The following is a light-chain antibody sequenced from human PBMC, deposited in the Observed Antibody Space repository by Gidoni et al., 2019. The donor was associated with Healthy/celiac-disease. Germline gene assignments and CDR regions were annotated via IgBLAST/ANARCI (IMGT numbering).Light chain of an antibody. J-gene: IGKJ5*01. Sequence: IVLTQSQATLSLSPGERATLSCSPSRSVSSYLDWYQQKPGQAPRLLIYVASNRATGIPARFSGSGSGTDFTLTISSLEPEDFAVYYCQQRSNWPPTFGQGTRLEIK. CDR1: RSVSSY. V-gene: IGKV3-11*01. CDR3: QQRSNWPPT. CDR2: VAS.